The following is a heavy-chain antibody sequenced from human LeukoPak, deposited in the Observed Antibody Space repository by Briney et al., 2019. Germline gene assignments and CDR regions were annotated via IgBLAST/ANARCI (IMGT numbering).Heavy chain of an antibody. CDR1: GFTFRSYG. V-gene: IGHV3-30*03. J-gene: IGHJ2*01. D-gene: IGHD3-9*01. CDR3: ARSGDMGLVMIRYFDL. Sequence: GRSLRLSCAASGFTFRSYGMHWVRQVPGKGLEWVAVLSYDGTNKHYADSVEGRFTISRDNSKNTLYLQMNSLRVEDTAVYYCARSGDMGLVMIRYFDLWGRGTLVTVSS. CDR2: LSYDGTNK.